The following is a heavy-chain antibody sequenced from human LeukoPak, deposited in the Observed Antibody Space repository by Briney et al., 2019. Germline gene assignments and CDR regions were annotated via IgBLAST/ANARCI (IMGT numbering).Heavy chain of an antibody. CDR3: GRDGEPIVLVPTAHFDH. CDR2: ISYDGRNK. D-gene: IGHD2-2*01. J-gene: IGHJ4*02. CDR1: GFTFSSYG. Sequence: GGSLRLSCAASGFTFSSYGVHWVRQAPGKGLEWVALISYDGRNKYYADSVKGRFTISRDNSKDTLYLQMNSLRSEDTAVYYCGRDGEPIVLVPTAHFDHWGQGTLVTVSS. V-gene: IGHV3-30*04.